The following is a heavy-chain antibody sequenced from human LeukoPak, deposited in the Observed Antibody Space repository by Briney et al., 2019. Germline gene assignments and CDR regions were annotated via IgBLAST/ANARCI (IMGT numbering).Heavy chain of an antibody. Sequence: GGSLRLSCAASGFTFSTYGMSWVRQAPGKGLEWVSAITASVGTTYYADSVKGRFTISRDNAKTTVYLQMNSLRTEDTAEYYCAKEGRLTVAAVVVENYFDYWGQGTPVTVSA. J-gene: IGHJ4*02. CDR2: ITASVGTT. D-gene: IGHD3-22*01. CDR1: GFTFSTYG. V-gene: IGHV3-23*01. CDR3: AKEGRLTVAAVVVENYFDY.